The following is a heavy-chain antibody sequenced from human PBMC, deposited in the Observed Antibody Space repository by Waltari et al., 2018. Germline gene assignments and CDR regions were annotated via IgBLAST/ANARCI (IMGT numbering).Heavy chain of an antibody. CDR1: GGTFSSYA. V-gene: IGHV1-69*08. CDR2: IIPIFGTA. CDR3: ARVSTRGVVGLGDY. J-gene: IGHJ4*02. D-gene: IGHD3-16*02. Sequence: QVQLVQSGAEVTKPGSSVTVPCKACGGTFSSYAISWLRQSPGQGLEWMGRIIPIFGTANYAQKFQGRVTITADKSTSTAYMELSSLRSEDTAVYYCARVSTRGVVGLGDYWGQGTLVTVSS.